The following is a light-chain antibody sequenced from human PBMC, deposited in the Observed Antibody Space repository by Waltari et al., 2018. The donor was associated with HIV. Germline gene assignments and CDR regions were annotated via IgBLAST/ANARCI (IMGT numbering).Light chain of an antibody. J-gene: IGKJ3*01. CDR2: WAS. Sequence: DIVMTQSPDSLAVSLGERATINCKSARNVLYDSNNKNYLAWYQQKPGQPPKLLIYWASTWESGVPDRFSGSGSGTDFTLTISSLQAEDVAVYYCQQYYNTPFTFGPGTKVDI. CDR1: RNVLYDSNNKNY. CDR3: QQYYNTPFT. V-gene: IGKV4-1*01.